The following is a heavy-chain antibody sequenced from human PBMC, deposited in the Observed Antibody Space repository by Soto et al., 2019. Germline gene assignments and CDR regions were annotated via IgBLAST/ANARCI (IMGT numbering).Heavy chain of an antibody. V-gene: IGHV1-46*01. D-gene: IGHD3-22*01. Sequence: QVQLVQSGAEVKKPGASVKVSCKASGYTFTSYYMHWVRQAPGQGLEWMGIINPSGGSTSYAQKFQGRVTMTRDTSTSTVYMELSSLRSEDTAVYYCARVRGDSSGYYYNYYYYGMDVWGQGTTVTVSS. CDR3: ARVRGDSSGYYYNYYYYGMDV. CDR1: GYTFTSYY. CDR2: INPSGGST. J-gene: IGHJ6*02.